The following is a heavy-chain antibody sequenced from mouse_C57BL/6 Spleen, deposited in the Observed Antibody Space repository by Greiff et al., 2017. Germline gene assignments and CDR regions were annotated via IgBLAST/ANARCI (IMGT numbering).Heavy chain of an antibody. Sequence: QVHVKQPGAELVKPGASVKLSCKASGYTFTSYWMHWVKQRPGQGLEWIGMIHPNSGSTNYNEKFKSKATLTVDKSSSTAYMQLSSLTSEDSAVYYCARSGGIYDGYYNYFDYWGQGTTLTVSS. CDR1: GYTFTSYW. J-gene: IGHJ2*01. V-gene: IGHV1-64*01. D-gene: IGHD2-3*01. CDR2: IHPNSGST. CDR3: ARSGGIYDGYYNYFDY.